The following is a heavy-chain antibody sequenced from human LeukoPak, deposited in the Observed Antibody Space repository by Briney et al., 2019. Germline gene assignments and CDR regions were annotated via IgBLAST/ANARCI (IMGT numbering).Heavy chain of an antibody. CDR1: GFTFSSYG. V-gene: IGHV3-33*01. CDR3: ARDVADAFDI. D-gene: IGHD2-15*01. Sequence: PGRSLRLSCAASGFTFSSYGMHWVRQAPGKGLEWVALIWFDGTKKYYGDSVKGRFTISRDNSKNTLHLQMNSLRAEDTAVYYCARDVADAFDIWGQGTMVTVSS. J-gene: IGHJ3*02. CDR2: IWFDGTKK.